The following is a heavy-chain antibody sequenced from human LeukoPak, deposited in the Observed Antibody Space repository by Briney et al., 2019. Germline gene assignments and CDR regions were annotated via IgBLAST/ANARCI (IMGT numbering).Heavy chain of an antibody. CDR3: ARGGVGATNLDY. CDR2: ISSSSSYI. CDR1: GFTFSSYS. Sequence: PGGSLRLSCAASGFTFSSYSMNWVRQAPGKGLEWVSSISSSSSYIYYADSVKGRFTISRDNAKNPLYLQMNSLRAEDTAVYYCARGGVGATNLDYWGQGTLVTVSS. V-gene: IGHV3-21*01. D-gene: IGHD1-26*01. J-gene: IGHJ4*02.